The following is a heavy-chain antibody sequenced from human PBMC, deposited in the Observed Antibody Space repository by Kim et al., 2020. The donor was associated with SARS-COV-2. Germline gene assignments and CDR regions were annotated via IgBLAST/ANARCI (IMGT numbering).Heavy chain of an antibody. V-gene: IGHV4-34*01. J-gene: IGHJ6*04. Sequence: YNPSLKSRVTISVDTSKNQFSLKLSSVTAADTAVYYCAEAGIAAAGTLDVWGKGTTVTVSS. CDR3: AEAGIAAAGTLDV. D-gene: IGHD6-13*01.